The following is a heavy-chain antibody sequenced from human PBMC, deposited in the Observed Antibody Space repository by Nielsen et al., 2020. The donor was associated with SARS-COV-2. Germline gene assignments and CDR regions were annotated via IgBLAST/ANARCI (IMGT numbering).Heavy chain of an antibody. D-gene: IGHD6-19*01. J-gene: IGHJ4*02. V-gene: IGHV3-23*01. Sequence: GESLKISCAASGFTFSDYYMSWIRQAPGKGLEWVSAISGSGGSTYYADSVKGRFTISRDNSKNTLYLQMNSLRAEDTAVYYCVKDPPSIAVAVETIDYWGQGTLVTVSS. CDR2: ISGSGGST. CDR3: VKDPPSIAVAVETIDY. CDR1: GFTFSDYY.